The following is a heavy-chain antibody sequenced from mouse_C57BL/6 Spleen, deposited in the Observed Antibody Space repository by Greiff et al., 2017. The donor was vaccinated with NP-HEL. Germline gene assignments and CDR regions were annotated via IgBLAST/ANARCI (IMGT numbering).Heavy chain of an antibody. J-gene: IGHJ1*03. Sequence: VQLQQSGPELVKPGASVKISCKASGYTFTDYYMNWVKQSHGKSLEWIGDINPNNGGTSYNQKFKGKATLTVDKSSSTAYMELRSLTSEDSAVYYCARSEDWYFDVWGTGTTVTVSS. CDR1: GYTFTDYY. CDR3: ARSEDWYFDV. CDR2: INPNNGGT. V-gene: IGHV1-26*01.